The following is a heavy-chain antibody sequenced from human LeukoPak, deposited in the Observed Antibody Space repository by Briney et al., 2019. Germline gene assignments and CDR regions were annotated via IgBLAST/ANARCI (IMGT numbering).Heavy chain of an antibody. V-gene: IGHV3-30*02. Sequence: GGSLRLSCAASRLTFSSHGMHWVRQAPGKGLEWVAFIRYDGSNKYYTDSVKGRFTISRDNSKNTLDLQMNTLRAEDTAVYYCAKDVAYYGGNLDYWGQGTLVTVSS. CDR1: RLTFSSHG. CDR2: IRYDGSNK. D-gene: IGHD4-23*01. CDR3: AKDVAYYGGNLDY. J-gene: IGHJ4*02.